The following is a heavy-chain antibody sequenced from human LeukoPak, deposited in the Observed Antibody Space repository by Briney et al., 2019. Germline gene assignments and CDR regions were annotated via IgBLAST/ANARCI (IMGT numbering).Heavy chain of an antibody. J-gene: IGHJ3*02. D-gene: IGHD3-10*01. CDR2: ISDSAGTT. CDR3: AKSYYYGSGDYSLTAFDI. CDR1: GFTFSRYD. V-gene: IGHV3-23*01. Sequence: GGSLRLSCTASGFTFSRYDMSWVRQAPGKGLEWVSGISDSAGTTYYADSVKGRFSISRDSSKNTLNLLMNSLRAEDTAVYYCAKSYYYGSGDYSLTAFDIWGQGTMVTVSS.